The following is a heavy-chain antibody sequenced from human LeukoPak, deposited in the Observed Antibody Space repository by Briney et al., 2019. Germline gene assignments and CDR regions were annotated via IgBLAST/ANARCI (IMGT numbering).Heavy chain of an antibody. CDR2: ISAYNGNT. V-gene: IGHV1-18*04. Sequence: ASVKVSCKASGYTFISYGISWVRQAPGQGLEWMGWISAYNGNTNYAQELQGRVTMTTDTSTSTAYMELRSLRSDDTAVYYCARAWGSIAVAAIDYWGQGTLVTVSS. J-gene: IGHJ4*02. CDR1: GYTFISYG. D-gene: IGHD6-19*01. CDR3: ARAWGSIAVAAIDY.